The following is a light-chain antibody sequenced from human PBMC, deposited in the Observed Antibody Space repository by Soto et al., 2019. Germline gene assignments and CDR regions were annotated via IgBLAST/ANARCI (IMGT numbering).Light chain of an antibody. V-gene: IGLV2-14*01. J-gene: IGLJ2*01. CDR2: EVS. CDR3: SSYTISTTLVV. Sequence: QSALTQPASVSGSPGQSITISCTGTSSDVGGYDYVSWYQQHPGKAPKLMIYEVSYRPSGVSNRFSGSKSGNTASLTISGLQAEDEADYYCSSYTISTTLVVFGGGTKVTVL. CDR1: SSDVGGYDY.